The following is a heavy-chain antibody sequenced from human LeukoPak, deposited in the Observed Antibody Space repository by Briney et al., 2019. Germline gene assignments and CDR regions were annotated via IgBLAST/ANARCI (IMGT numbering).Heavy chain of an antibody. J-gene: IGHJ4*02. CDR3: VKGNSGSYDY. CDR2: ITSNGGRT. D-gene: IGHD1-26*01. Sequence: GGSLRLSCSASGLTFSDYAMHWVRQAPGKGLEYVSTITSNGGRTYYADSVKGRFTISRDNSKTTLYLQTSSLRAEDTAIYYCVKGNSGSYDYWGQGTLVTVSS. V-gene: IGHV3-64D*06. CDR1: GLTFSDYA.